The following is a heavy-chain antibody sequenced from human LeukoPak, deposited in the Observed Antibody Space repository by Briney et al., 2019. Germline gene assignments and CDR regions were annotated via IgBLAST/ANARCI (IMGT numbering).Heavy chain of an antibody. CDR3: ARGIGIGTVLMVHGNMDV. Sequence: ASVKVSCKASGYTFTGYYMHWVRQAPGQGLEWMGWINTDTGNPTYAQGFTGRFVFSSDTSVSTTYLQISSLKPEDTAVYYCARGIGIGTVLMVHGNMDVWGKGTTVTVSS. D-gene: IGHD2-8*01. CDR2: INTDTGNP. J-gene: IGHJ6*03. V-gene: IGHV7-4-1*02. CDR1: GYTFTGYY.